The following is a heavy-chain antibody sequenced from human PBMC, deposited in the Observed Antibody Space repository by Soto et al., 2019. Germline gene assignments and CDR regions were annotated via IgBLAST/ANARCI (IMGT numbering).Heavy chain of an antibody. CDR1: GFTFSGYG. Sequence: QVQLVESGGGVVQPGRSLRLSCAASGFTFSGYGMHLVRQAPGKGLEWVAVISNDALNKYYADSVKGRFAISRDDSRNTLYCQMNRLRAEDTAVYYCARPRRDYYYYYGMDVWGQGTTVTVSS. J-gene: IGHJ6*02. CDR2: ISNDALNK. CDR3: ARPRRDYYYYYGMDV. V-gene: IGHV3-30*03.